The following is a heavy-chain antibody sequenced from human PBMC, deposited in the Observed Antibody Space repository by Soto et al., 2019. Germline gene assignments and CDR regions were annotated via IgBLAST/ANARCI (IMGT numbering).Heavy chain of an antibody. CDR2: ISGNSGSI. CDR1: GFTFDDYA. V-gene: IGHV3-9*01. J-gene: IGHJ4*02. D-gene: IGHD3-10*01. CDR3: AKGIGPGELFDY. Sequence: EVQLVESGGGLLQPGRSLRLSCAASGFTFDDYAMHWVLQAPGKGLEWVSGISGNSGSIGYEDSVKGRFTISRDNAKNSLYLQMNILRAEDKALYYGAKGIGPGELFDYWGQGTLVTVSA.